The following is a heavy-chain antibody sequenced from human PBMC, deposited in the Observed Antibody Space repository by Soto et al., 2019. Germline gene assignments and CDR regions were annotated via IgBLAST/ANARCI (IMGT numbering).Heavy chain of an antibody. CDR2: IVVGSGNT. J-gene: IGHJ3*02. D-gene: IGHD2-21*01. V-gene: IGHV1-58*01. Sequence: ASVKVSCKASGFTFTSSAVQWVRQARGQRLEWIGWIVVGSGNTNYAQKFQERVTITRDMSTSTAYMELSSLRSEDTAMYYCARRGIVVGERDNDAFDIWGQGTMVTVSS. CDR3: ARRGIVVGERDNDAFDI. CDR1: GFTFTSSA.